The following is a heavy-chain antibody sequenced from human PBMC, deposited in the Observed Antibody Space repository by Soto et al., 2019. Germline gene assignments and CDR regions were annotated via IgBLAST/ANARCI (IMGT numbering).Heavy chain of an antibody. CDR1: GDSVSSNSAA. D-gene: IGHD6-19*01. V-gene: IGHV6-1*01. CDR3: AREWLVGFYYYYGMDV. J-gene: IGHJ6*02. CDR2: TYYRSKWYN. Sequence: PSETLSLTCAISGDSVSSNSAAWNWIRQSPSRGLEWLGRTYYRSKWYNDYAVSVKSRITINPDTSKNQFSLQLNSVTPEDTAVYYCAREWLVGFYYYYGMDVWGQGTTVTVSS.